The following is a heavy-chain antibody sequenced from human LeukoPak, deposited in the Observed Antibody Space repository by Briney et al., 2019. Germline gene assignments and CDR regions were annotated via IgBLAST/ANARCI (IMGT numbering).Heavy chain of an antibody. J-gene: IGHJ4*02. V-gene: IGHV3-33*08. CDR2: IWYDGSNK. CDR3: ARPPRG. Sequence: GGSLRLSCAASGFTFSNYAMSWVRQAPGKGLEWVAVIWYDGSNKYYADSVKGRFTISRDNSKNTLYLQMNSLRAEDTAVYYCARPPRGWGQGTLVTVSS. CDR1: GFTFSNYA.